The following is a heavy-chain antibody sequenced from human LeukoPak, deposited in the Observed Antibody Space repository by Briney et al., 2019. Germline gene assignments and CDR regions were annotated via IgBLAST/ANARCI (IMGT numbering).Heavy chain of an antibody. V-gene: IGHV1-46*01. CDR2: INPVGGST. CDR3: SRVNDFWSGYFDC. Sequence: ASVKVSSKASGYTFTTYYIHWARHAPGQGLEWMGIINPVGGSTTNAHRFQGRLTMTRDTATSTVYMELSSLRSEDTAVYYCSRVNDFWSGYFDCWGQGTLVTVSS. J-gene: IGHJ4*02. D-gene: IGHD3-3*01. CDR1: GYTFTTYY.